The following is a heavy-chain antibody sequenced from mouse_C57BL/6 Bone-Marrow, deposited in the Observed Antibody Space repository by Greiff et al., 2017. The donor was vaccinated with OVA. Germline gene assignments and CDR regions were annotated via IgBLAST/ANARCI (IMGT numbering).Heavy chain of an antibody. V-gene: IGHV5-4*01. CDR1: GFTFSSYA. D-gene: IGHD2-4*01. CDR2: ISDGGSYT. Sequence: VQLKQSGGGLVKPGGSLKLSCAASGFTFSSYAMSWVRQTPEKRLEWVATISDGGSYTYYPDNVKGRFTISRDNAKNNLYLQMSHLKSEDTAMYYCARTYYDYDDYAMDYWGQGTSVTVSS. CDR3: ARTYYDYDDYAMDY. J-gene: IGHJ4*01.